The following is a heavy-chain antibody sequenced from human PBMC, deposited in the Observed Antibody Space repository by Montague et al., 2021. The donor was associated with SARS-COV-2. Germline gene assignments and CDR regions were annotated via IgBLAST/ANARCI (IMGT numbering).Heavy chain of an antibody. CDR3: ARDPLMVRGVSVYGMDV. Sequence: SETLSLTCTVSGASISSYYWSWIRQPPGKGLEWIGYIYYSGSTNYNPSLKSRVTISVDTSKNQFSLKLSSVTAADTAVYYCARDPLMVRGVSVYGMDVWGQGTTVTVSS. CDR2: IYYSGST. CDR1: GASISSYY. D-gene: IGHD3-10*01. V-gene: IGHV4-59*01. J-gene: IGHJ6*02.